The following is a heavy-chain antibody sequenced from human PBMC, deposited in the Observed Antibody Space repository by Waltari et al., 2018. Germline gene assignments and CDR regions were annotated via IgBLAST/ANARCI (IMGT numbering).Heavy chain of an antibody. V-gene: IGHV3-53*02. CDR2: IYSGGST. D-gene: IGHD5-18*01. CDR1: GLTVSSDF. J-gene: IGHJ4*02. Sequence: EVRLVETGGGLIQPGGSLRLSCAASGLTVSSDFMRWVRQAPGKGLGCVSVIYSGGSTYYADSVKGRFTISRDNSKNTVYLQMNSLRVEDTAVYYCAREGVDTANDYWGQGTLVTVSS. CDR3: AREGVDTANDY.